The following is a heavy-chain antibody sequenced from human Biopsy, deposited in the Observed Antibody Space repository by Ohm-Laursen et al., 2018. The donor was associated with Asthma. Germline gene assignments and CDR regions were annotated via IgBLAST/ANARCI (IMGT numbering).Heavy chain of an antibody. CDR2: ISWNSGSI. J-gene: IGHJ4*02. CDR1: GFTFDDYA. CDR3: AKGEWELLEANFDY. V-gene: IGHV3-9*01. D-gene: IGHD1-26*01. Sequence: SLRLSCAASGFTFDDYAMHWVQQAPGKGLEWVSGISWNSGSIGYADSVKGRFTISRDNARNSLYLQMNSLRAEDTALYYCAKGEWELLEANFDYWGQGTLVTVSS.